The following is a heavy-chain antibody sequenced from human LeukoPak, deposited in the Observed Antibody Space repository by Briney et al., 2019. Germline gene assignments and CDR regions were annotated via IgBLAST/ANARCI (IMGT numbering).Heavy chain of an antibody. V-gene: IGHV3-30-3*01. CDR3: ARDNGEALLPLYYFDY. CDR1: GFTFSSYA. Sequence: PGRSLRLSCAASGFTFSSYAMHWVRQAPGKGLEWVAVISYDGSNKYYADSVKGRFTISRDNSKNTLYLQMNSLRAEDTAVYYCARDNGEALLPLYYFDYWGQGTLVTVSS. CDR2: ISYDGSNK. J-gene: IGHJ4*02. D-gene: IGHD3-22*01.